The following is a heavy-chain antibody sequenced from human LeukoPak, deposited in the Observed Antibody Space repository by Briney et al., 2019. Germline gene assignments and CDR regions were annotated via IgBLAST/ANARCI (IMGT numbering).Heavy chain of an antibody. CDR3: AGHLEIPGGELLY. V-gene: IGHV4-39*01. Sequence: PSETLSLTCTVSGGSISSSSYYWGWIRQPPGKGLEWIGSIYYSGSTYYNPSLKSRVTISVDTSKNQFSLKLSSVTAADTAVYYCAGHLEIPGGELLYWGQGTLVTVSS. CDR1: GGSISSSSYY. CDR2: IYYSGST. J-gene: IGHJ4*02. D-gene: IGHD3-16*01.